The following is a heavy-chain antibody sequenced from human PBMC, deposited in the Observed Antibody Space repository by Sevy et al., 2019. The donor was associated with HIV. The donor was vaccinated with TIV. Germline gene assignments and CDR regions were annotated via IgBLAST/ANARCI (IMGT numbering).Heavy chain of an antibody. CDR3: ARGGGGDILDYYGMDV. J-gene: IGHJ6*02. V-gene: IGHV4-38-2*01. Sequence: SETRSLTCAVSGYSITSGYYWGWIRQPPGKGLEWIGNIYHRGSTYYNPSLKSRVTISVDTSKNLFSLTMNSVTAADTAVYYCARGGGGDILDYYGMDVWGQGTTVTVSS. D-gene: IGHD2-21*02. CDR2: IYHRGST. CDR1: GYSITSGYY.